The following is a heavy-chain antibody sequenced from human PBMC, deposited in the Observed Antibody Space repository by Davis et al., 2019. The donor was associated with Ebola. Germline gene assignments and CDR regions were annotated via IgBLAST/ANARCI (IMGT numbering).Heavy chain of an antibody. CDR2: ISYDGSNK. D-gene: IGHD5-12*01. J-gene: IGHJ4*02. V-gene: IGHV3-30*19. CDR1: GFTFNIFD. Sequence: GGSLRLSCAASGFTFNIFDMHWVRQVPGKGLEWVAVISYDGSNKYYADSVKGRFTISRDSSENTVFLQMNSLRPDDTAVYYCARDPPQSGGYVWGQGTLVTVSS. CDR3: ARDPPQSGGYV.